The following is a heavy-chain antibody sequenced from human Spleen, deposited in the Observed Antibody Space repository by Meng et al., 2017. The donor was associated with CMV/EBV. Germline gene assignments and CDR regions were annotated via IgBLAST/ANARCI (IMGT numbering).Heavy chain of an antibody. Sequence: GGSLRLSCAASGFTFSSYWMSWVRQAPGKGLEWVAVISYDGSNKSYADSVKGRFTISRDNSKNTLYLQMNSLRAVDTAVYYCARPTYSGYDLYYFDYWGQGTLVTVSS. CDR1: GFTFSSYW. CDR2: ISYDGSNK. CDR3: ARPTYSGYDLYYFDY. D-gene: IGHD5-12*01. J-gene: IGHJ4*02. V-gene: IGHV3-30-3*01.